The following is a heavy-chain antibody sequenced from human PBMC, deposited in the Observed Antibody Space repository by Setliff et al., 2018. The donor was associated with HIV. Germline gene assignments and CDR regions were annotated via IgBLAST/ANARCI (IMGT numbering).Heavy chain of an antibody. CDR1: RYTFTDYY. J-gene: IGHJ1*01. Sequence: ASVKVSCKASRYTFTDYYIHWVQQAPGKGLEWMGRIDPVNGETTYAENFQGRVAITADTSTDTAYLKLSSLKSDDTAVYYCARDHMSVGAWVGATSRGLFQHWGQGTLVTV. CDR2: IDPVNGET. D-gene: IGHD1-26*01. V-gene: IGHV1-69-2*01. CDR3: ARDHMSVGAWVGATSRGLFQH.